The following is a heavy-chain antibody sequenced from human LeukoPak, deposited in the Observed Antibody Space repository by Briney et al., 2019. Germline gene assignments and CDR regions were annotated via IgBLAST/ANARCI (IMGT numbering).Heavy chain of an antibody. CDR1: GFTLSHYW. D-gene: IGHD1-26*01. CDR3: VRGGSYTFDP. Sequence: GGSLRLSCSAFGFTLSHYWMTWVRQAPGKGLEWVASIKEDGSEKSYVDSVKGRLTISRDNAKNSLYLQMNSLGAEDTAVYYCVRGGSYTFDPWGQGILVTVSS. V-gene: IGHV3-7*01. J-gene: IGHJ5*02. CDR2: IKEDGSEK.